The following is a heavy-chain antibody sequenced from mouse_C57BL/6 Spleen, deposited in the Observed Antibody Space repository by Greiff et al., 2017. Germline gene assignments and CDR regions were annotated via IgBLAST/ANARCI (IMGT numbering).Heavy chain of an antibody. Sequence: EVKLVESGGDLVKPGGSLKLSCAASGFTFSSYGMSWVRQTPDKRLEWGATISSGGSYTYYPDSVKGRFTISGDNAKNTLYLQMSSLKSEDTAMYYCASRYDYDGVYFDYWGQGTTLTVSS. J-gene: IGHJ2*01. CDR2: ISSGGSYT. V-gene: IGHV5-6*02. CDR3: ASRYDYDGVYFDY. CDR1: GFTFSSYG. D-gene: IGHD2-4*01.